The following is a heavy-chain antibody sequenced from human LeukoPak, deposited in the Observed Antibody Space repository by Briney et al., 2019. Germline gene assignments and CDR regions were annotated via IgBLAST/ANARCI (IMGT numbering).Heavy chain of an antibody. J-gene: IGHJ5*02. CDR3: ARADCSSTSCPTDP. CDR1: GFTFSSYA. CDR2: ISYDGSNK. D-gene: IGHD2-2*01. V-gene: IGHV3-30-3*01. Sequence: GGSLRLSCAASGFTFSSYAMHWVRQAPGKGLEWVAVISYDGSNKYYADSVKGRSTISRDNSKNTLYLQMNSLRAEDTAVYYCARADCSSTSCPTDPWGQGTLVTVSS.